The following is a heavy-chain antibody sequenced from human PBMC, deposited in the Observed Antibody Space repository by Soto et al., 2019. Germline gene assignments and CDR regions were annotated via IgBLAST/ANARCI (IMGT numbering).Heavy chain of an antibody. CDR3: ARLLGDHPPLKCYYCMDV. D-gene: IGHD2-8*02. J-gene: IGHJ6*02. V-gene: IGHV4-59*01. CDR1: GGSISSYY. Sequence: SETLSLTCTVSGGSISSYYWSWIRQPPGKGLEWIGYIYYSGSTNYNHSLKIRVPISVDTSKTKFSLTLSFVTAAATAVYYCARLLGDHPPLKCYYCMDVWGQGTTVTVSS. CDR2: IYYSGST.